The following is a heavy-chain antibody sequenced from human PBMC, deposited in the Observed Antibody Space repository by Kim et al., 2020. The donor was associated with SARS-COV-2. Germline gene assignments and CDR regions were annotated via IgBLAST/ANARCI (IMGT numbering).Heavy chain of an antibody. J-gene: IGHJ4*02. D-gene: IGHD6-25*01. CDR3: ARDDGFRSIDH. Sequence: YVDPVERRLTVSRDNVKNSVYLQMDGLRPEDTAVYYCARDDGFRSIDHWGQGILVTVSS. V-gene: IGHV3-7*01.